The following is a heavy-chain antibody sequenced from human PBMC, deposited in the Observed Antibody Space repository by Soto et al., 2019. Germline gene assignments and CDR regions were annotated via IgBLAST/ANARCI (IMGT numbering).Heavy chain of an antibody. V-gene: IGHV1-69*13. CDR1: GGTFSSYA. CDR2: IIPIFGTA. J-gene: IGHJ6*02. CDR3: ARDRGRYTVTTFYHYYYYYGMDV. D-gene: IGHD4-17*01. Sequence: GASVKVSCKASGGTFSSYAISWVRQAPGQGLEWMGGIIPIFGTANYAQKFQGRVTITADESTSTAYMELSSLRSEDTAVYYCARDRGRYTVTTFYHYYYYYGMDVWGQGTTVTVSS.